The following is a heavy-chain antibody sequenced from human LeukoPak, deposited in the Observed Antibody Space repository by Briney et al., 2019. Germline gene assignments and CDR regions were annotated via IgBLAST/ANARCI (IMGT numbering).Heavy chain of an antibody. J-gene: IGHJ4*02. CDR1: GFTFSSYA. Sequence: GGSLRLSCAASGFTFSSYAMSWVRQAPGKGLEWVSAISGSGGNTYYADSVKGRFTISRDNSRNALYLQMNSLRAEDTAVYYCAKDLDTAMIFDYWGQGTLVTVSS. CDR2: ISGSGGNT. CDR3: AKDLDTAMIFDY. V-gene: IGHV3-23*01. D-gene: IGHD5-18*01.